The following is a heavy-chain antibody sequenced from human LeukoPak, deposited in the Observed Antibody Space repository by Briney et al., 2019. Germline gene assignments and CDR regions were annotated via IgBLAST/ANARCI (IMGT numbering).Heavy chain of an antibody. CDR2: INHSGST. D-gene: IGHD3-22*01. CDR3: ARGMYVGSSGY. Sequence: PSETLSLTCAVYGGSFSGYYWSWIRQPPGKGLEWIGEINHSGSTNYNPSLKSRVTISVDTSKNQFSLKLSSVTAADTAVYYCARGMYVGSSGYRGQGTLVTVSS. CDR1: GGSFSGYY. V-gene: IGHV4-34*01. J-gene: IGHJ4*02.